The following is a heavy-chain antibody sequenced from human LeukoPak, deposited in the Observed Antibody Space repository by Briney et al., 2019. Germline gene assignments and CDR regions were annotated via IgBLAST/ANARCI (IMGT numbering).Heavy chain of an antibody. Sequence: GGSLRLSCAASGFTFSGHWMSWVRQAPAKGLEWVAHMNGDGSLIYYMDFVKGRFTISRDNAKNSLYLQMNGLRAEDTAVYYCVAWGNSGNSWGQGTMVIVSS. CDR2: MNGDGSLI. CDR1: GFTFSGHW. CDR3: VAWGNSGNS. V-gene: IGHV3-7*01. J-gene: IGHJ3*01. D-gene: IGHD1-26*01.